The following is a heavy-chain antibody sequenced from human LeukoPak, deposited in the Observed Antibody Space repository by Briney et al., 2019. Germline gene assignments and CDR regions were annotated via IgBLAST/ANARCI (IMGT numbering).Heavy chain of an antibody. V-gene: IGHV3-15*01. D-gene: IGHD6-19*01. Sequence: GGSLRPSCAASGFTFSNAWMSWVRQAPGKGLEWVGRIKSKTDGGTTDYAAPVKGRFTISRDDSKNTLYLQMNSLKTEDTAVYYCTTASLAVAGPYYYYYYMDVWGKGTTVTVSS. CDR1: GFTFSNAW. CDR2: IKSKTDGGTT. J-gene: IGHJ6*03. CDR3: TTASLAVAGPYYYYYYMDV.